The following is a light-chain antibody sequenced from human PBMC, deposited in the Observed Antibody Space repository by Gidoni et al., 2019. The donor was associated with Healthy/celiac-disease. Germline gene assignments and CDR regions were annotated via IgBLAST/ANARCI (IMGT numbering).Light chain of an antibody. CDR1: PSRLHSNGYKY. CDR3: MQALQTLLA. J-gene: IGKJ3*01. CDR2: LGS. Sequence: DIVMTQSPLSLPVTPGEPASISCRSSPSRLHSNGYKYLDWYLNKPGQSPQLLIYLGSNRASVFPASFSGSGSGPDFTLIISRVEAEDFGVYSCMQALQTLLAFVPVTKVDIK. V-gene: IGKV2-28*01.